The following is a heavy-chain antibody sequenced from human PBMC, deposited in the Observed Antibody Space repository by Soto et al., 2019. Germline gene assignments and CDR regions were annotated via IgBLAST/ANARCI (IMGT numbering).Heavy chain of an antibody. J-gene: IGHJ4*02. Sequence: PSETLSLTCTVSGDSINDYYWSWIRQPPGKGLEWIGYIYSSGSTNQSPSLKSRATVSIDTSKNQVSLKLSSVTAADTAVYYCARLGGLLDYFDYWGQGILVTVSS. CDR3: ARLGGLLDYFDY. V-gene: IGHV4-59*01. CDR2: IYSSGST. CDR1: GDSINDYY. D-gene: IGHD3-16*01.